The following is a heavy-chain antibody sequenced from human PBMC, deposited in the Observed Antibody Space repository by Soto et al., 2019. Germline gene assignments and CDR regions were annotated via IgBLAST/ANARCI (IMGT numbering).Heavy chain of an antibody. D-gene: IGHD3-22*01. V-gene: IGHV4-39*01. Sequence: QLQLQESGPGLVKPSETLSLTCTVSGGSISSSSYYWGWLRQPPGKGLEWIGSIYYSGSTYYNPSLQSRVNISVDTSKNQFSLKLSSVTAADTAVYYCARHPRAITMIVSPACYFDLWGRGTLVTVSS. CDR1: GGSISSSSYY. CDR3: ARHPRAITMIVSPACYFDL. CDR2: IYYSGST. J-gene: IGHJ2*01.